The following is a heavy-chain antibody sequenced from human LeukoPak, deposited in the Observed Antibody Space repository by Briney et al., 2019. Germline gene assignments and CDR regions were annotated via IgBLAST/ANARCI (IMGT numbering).Heavy chain of an antibody. CDR3: ARHHSVVPLYNWFDP. J-gene: IGHJ5*02. CDR1: GYSFNSYW. V-gene: IGHV5-51*01. CDR2: IYPRDSDT. Sequence: GESMKIFCKGSGYSFNSYWICWERQMPSKGLQRMENIYPRDSDTTYSPSFQGQVTISADKSISTAYLQWSSLKASDTAMYYCARHHSVVPLYNWFDPWGQGTLVTVSS. D-gene: IGHD2-2*01.